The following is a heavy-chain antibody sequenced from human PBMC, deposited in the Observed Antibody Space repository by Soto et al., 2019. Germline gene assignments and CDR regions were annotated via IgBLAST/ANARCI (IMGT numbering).Heavy chain of an antibody. Sequence: QVQLVQSGAEVKKPGASVKVSCKASGYTFTSYAMQWVRQAPGQRLEWMGWINAGNGNTKHSQKFQGRVTITRDTSASTAYMELSSLRSEDTAVYYCARGPGGPDGPGDYWGQGTLVTVSS. J-gene: IGHJ4*02. V-gene: IGHV1-3*01. CDR3: ARGPGGPDGPGDY. CDR1: GYTFTSYA. D-gene: IGHD2-15*01. CDR2: INAGNGNT.